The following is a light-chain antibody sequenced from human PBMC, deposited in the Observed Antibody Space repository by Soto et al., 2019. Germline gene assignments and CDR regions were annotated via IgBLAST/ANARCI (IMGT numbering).Light chain of an antibody. CDR3: QQLRRYPST. J-gene: IGKJ4*01. CDR2: AAS. Sequence: QMTQSPASLSAYVGEKIIITCRASRDVGSDVSWYQQKPGQAPKLLIYAASTLYGGVPSRFSGSGSGTDFALTITSLQAEDFATYYCQQLRRYPSTFGGGTKVDIK. CDR1: RDVGSD. V-gene: IGKV1-17*01.